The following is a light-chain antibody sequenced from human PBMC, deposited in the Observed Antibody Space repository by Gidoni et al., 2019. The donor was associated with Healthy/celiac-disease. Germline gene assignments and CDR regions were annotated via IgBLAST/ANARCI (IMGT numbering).Light chain of an antibody. Sequence: DIVMTQSPDSLAVSLGESATINCKSSQSVLYSSNNKNYLALYQQKPGQTAKLLIYWESTRESGVPDRFSGSGSGTDFTLTISSLQAEDVAVYYCQQYYSTPLTFGGGTKVEIK. CDR1: QSVLYSSNNKNY. V-gene: IGKV4-1*01. J-gene: IGKJ4*01. CDR2: WES. CDR3: QQYYSTPLT.